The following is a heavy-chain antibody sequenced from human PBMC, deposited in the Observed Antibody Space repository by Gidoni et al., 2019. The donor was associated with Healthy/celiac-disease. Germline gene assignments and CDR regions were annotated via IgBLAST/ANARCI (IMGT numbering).Heavy chain of an antibody. CDR2: ISYYGSNK. Sequence: QVQLVESGGGVVQPGRSLRLSCAASGFTFSSYAMHGVRQAPGKGLEWVAFISYYGSNKYYADSVKGRFTISRDNSKNTLYLQMNSLRAEDTAVYYCARDGRIGVWGSYRQPRSWAFDIWGQGTMVTVSS. D-gene: IGHD3-16*02. J-gene: IGHJ3*02. V-gene: IGHV3-30-3*01. CDR3: ARDGRIGVWGSYRQPRSWAFDI. CDR1: GFTFSSYA.